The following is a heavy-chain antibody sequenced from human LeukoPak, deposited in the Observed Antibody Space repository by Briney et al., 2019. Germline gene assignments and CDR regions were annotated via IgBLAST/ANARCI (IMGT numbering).Heavy chain of an antibody. D-gene: IGHD6-13*01. CDR1: GFTFSRHW. Sequence: GGSLRLSCVASGFTFSRHWMTWVRQAPGKGLEWVANIYQDGSKKNYVDSVKGRFTISRDNSKNTLYLQMNSLRAEDTAVYYCAKDRGYSSSWYYGLADYWGQGTLVTVSS. CDR3: AKDRGYSSSWYYGLADY. J-gene: IGHJ4*02. V-gene: IGHV3-7*01. CDR2: IYQDGSKK.